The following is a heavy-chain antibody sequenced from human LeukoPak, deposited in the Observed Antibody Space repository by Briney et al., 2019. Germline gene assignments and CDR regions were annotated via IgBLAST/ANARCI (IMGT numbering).Heavy chain of an antibody. CDR1: GFTFTTFA. J-gene: IGHJ6*02. V-gene: IGHV3-23*01. Sequence: GESLRLSCPASGFTFTTFAMTWVRQAPGKGLEWVSTITNTGHATYYADSVKGRFTISRDNSNNTQSLQMTSLTAGDSAIYYCAVKSGMDVWGQGTTVIVSS. CDR2: ITNTGHAT. CDR3: AVKSGMDV.